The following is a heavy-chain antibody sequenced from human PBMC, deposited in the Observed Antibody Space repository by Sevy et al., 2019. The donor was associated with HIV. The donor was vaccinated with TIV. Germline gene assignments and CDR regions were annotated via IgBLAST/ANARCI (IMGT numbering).Heavy chain of an antibody. CDR2: ISDYNGYT. Sequence: ASVKVSCKASGYTFSSYGISWVRQAPGQGLEWMGWISDYNGYTNYAHKFQGRVTMSTETSTRTAYMELGSLRSDDTAVDFCAREGYYYRSGTYRPPNYYGMDVWGQGTAVTVSS. J-gene: IGHJ6*02. CDR3: AREGYYYRSGTYRPPNYYGMDV. CDR1: GYTFSSYG. V-gene: IGHV1-18*01. D-gene: IGHD3-10*01.